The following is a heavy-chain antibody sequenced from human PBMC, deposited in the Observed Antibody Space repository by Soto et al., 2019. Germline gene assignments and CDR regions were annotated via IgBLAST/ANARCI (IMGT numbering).Heavy chain of an antibody. CDR3: ARGGPYFGGDFLNWFDP. J-gene: IGHJ5*02. Sequence: PSETLSLTCTVSGGSISSYYWSWIRQPAGKGLEWMGRIYTSGSTNYNPSLKSRGTMSVDTSKNQFSLKLSSVTAADTAVYYCARGGPYFGGDFLNWFDPWGQGTLVTVSS. V-gene: IGHV4-4*07. D-gene: IGHD2-21*02. CDR2: IYTSGST. CDR1: GGSISSYY.